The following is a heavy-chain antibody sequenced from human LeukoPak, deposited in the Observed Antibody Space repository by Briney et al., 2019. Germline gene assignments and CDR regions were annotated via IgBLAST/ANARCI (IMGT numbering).Heavy chain of an antibody. D-gene: IGHD1-26*01. CDR2: ISGSGGST. CDR1: GFTFSSYG. J-gene: IGHJ4*02. CDR3: AKLDRVRGSYSTFDY. Sequence: GGSLRLSCAASGFTFSSYGMSWVRQAPGKGLEWVSAISGSGGSTYYADSVKGRFTISRDNSKNTLYLQMNSLRAEDTAVYYCAKLDRVRGSYSTFDYWGQGTLVTVSS. V-gene: IGHV3-23*01.